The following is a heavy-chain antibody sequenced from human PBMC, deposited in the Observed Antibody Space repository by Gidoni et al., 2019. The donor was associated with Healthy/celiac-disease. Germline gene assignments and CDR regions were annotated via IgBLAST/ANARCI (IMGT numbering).Heavy chain of an antibody. CDR1: VASISSSSYY. CDR3: ARAHGGSYPTFDY. D-gene: IGHD1-26*01. CDR2: IYYSGST. V-gene: IGHV4-39*01. Sequence: QLQLQESGPGLVKPSETLSLTCTVSVASISSSSYYWGWIRQPPGKGLEWIGSIYYSGSTYYNPSFKSRVTISVDTSKNQFSLKLSSVTAADTAVYYCARAHGGSYPTFDYWGQGTLVTVSS. J-gene: IGHJ4*02.